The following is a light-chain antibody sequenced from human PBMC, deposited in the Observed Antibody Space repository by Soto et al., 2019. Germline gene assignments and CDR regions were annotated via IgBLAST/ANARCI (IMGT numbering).Light chain of an antibody. CDR3: QQYNNWPPLT. CDR1: QSVSSN. Sequence: ELVMTQSPATLSVSPGERATLSCRASQSVSSNLAWYQQKPGQAPRLLIYGASTRATGIPARLSGSGSGTEFTLTISSLQSEDFAVYYCQQYNNWPPLTFGGGTKVEIK. CDR2: GAS. V-gene: IGKV3-15*01. J-gene: IGKJ4*01.